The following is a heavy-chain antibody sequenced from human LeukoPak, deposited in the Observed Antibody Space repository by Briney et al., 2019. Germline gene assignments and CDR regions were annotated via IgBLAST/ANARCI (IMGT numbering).Heavy chain of an antibody. CDR2: ITASGRST. J-gene: IGHJ4*02. CDR1: GFSLITYA. CDR3: AKSINFLIAAAGSSDY. D-gene: IGHD6-13*01. V-gene: IGHV3-23*01. Sequence: PGPCLRLAFAAAGFSLITYAMSWVRHAPGEGLDWVSAITASGRSTYYADSVKGAFTISRDNSKNTLYLQMNSLRGDDTAVDYCAKSINFLIAAAGSSDYWGQGTLVTVSS.